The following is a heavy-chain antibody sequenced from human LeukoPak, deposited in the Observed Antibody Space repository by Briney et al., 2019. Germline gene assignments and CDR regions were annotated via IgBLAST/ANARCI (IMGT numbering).Heavy chain of an antibody. V-gene: IGHV3-48*03. CDR2: ISGSSSAK. Sequence: PGGSLRLSCAASGFTLSSYEMNWVRQAPGKGLEWVSYISGSSSAKYYAESVKGRFTISRDNAKNSLSLQMNSLRAEDTAVYYCARGISSGYSFDYWGQGTLVTVSS. D-gene: IGHD3-22*01. J-gene: IGHJ4*02. CDR3: ARGISSGYSFDY. CDR1: GFTLSSYE.